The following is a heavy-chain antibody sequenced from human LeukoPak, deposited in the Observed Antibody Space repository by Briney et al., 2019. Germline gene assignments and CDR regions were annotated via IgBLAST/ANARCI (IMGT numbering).Heavy chain of an antibody. Sequence: ASVKVSCEASGGTFSSYAISWVRQPPGQGLEWMGGIIPIFGTANYAQKSQGRVTITADEPTSTAYMELSSLRSEDTAVYYCARGGYSGYDYPSFDYWGQGTLVTVSS. J-gene: IGHJ4*02. CDR2: IIPIFGTA. CDR1: GGTFSSYA. CDR3: ARGGYSGYDYPSFDY. V-gene: IGHV1-69*01. D-gene: IGHD5-12*01.